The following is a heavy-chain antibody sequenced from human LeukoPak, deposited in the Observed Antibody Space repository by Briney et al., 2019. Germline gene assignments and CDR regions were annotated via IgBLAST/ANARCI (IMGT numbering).Heavy chain of an antibody. D-gene: IGHD3-10*01. J-gene: IGHJ4*02. CDR3: ARSPMVRGVIAQYYFDY. CDR1: GGSISSGSYY. Sequence: SETLSLTCTVSGGSISSGSYYWSWIRQPAGKGLEWIGRIYTSGSTNYNPSLKSRVTISVDTSKNQFSLKLSSVTAADTAVYYCARSPMVRGVIAQYYFDYWGQGTLVTVSS. CDR2: IYTSGST. V-gene: IGHV4-61*02.